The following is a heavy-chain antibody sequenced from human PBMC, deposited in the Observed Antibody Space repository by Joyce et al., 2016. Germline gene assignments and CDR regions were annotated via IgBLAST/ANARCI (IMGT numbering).Heavy chain of an antibody. CDR2: IYYSEST. CDR3: ASGLRFLEWTRFDP. V-gene: IGHV4-39*07. Sequence: QLQLQESGPGLVKPSATLSLTCTVSGGSIRSSSHYWGWIRQPPGKGLEWIGSIYYSESTYYNPSLKSRVTISIDTSKNQVSLKLSSVNAADTAVYYCASGLRFLEWTRFDPWGQGILVTVSS. CDR1: GGSIRSSSHY. J-gene: IGHJ5*02. D-gene: IGHD3-3*01.